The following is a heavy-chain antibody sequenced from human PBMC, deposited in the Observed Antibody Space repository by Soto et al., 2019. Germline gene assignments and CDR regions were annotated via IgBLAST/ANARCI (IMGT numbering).Heavy chain of an antibody. D-gene: IGHD5-12*01. CDR2: INAGNGNT. CDR3: ARDGPMATYPVYYFDY. V-gene: IGHV1-3*01. CDR1: GYTFTSYA. J-gene: IGHJ4*02. Sequence: ASVKVSCKASGYTFTSYAMHWVRQAPGQRLEWMGWINAGNGNTKYSQKFQGRVTITRDTSASTACMELSSLRSEDTAVYYCARDGPMATYPVYYFDYWGQGTLVTVSS.